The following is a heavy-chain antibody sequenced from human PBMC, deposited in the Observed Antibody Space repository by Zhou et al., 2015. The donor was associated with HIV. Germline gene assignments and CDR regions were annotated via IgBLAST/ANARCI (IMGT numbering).Heavy chain of an antibody. CDR1: GYTFTSYY. D-gene: IGHD6-19*01. CDR2: INPSGGST. J-gene: IGHJ4*02. Sequence: QVQLVQSGAEVKKPGASVKVSCKASGYTFTSYYMHWVRQAPGQGLEWMGIINPSGGSTSYAQKFQGRVTMTRDMSTSTAYMELSSLRSEDTAVYYCAADFPVAVAGSGLYWGQGTLVTVSS. CDR3: AADFPVAVAGSGLY. V-gene: IGHV1-46*01.